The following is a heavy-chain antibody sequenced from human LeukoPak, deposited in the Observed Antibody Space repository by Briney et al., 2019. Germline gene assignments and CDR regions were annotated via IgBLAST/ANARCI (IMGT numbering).Heavy chain of an antibody. D-gene: IGHD1-26*01. J-gene: IGHJ4*02. CDR2: ISYDGNYK. CDR3: ARARKRLFGATESDL. V-gene: IGHV3-30-3*01. CDR1: GFTFNTYA. Sequence: PGGSLRLSCAASGFTFNTYAIHWVRQAPGKGLEWVAVISYDGNYKYYADYVKGRFTISRDGSKNTVYLQMNSLRTEDTAFYYCARARKRLFGATESDLWGQGTLVTVSS.